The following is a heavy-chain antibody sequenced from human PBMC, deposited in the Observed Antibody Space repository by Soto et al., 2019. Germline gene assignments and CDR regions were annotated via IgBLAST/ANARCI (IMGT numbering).Heavy chain of an antibody. Sequence: PGGSLRLSCAASGFTFTTYWMTWVRQAPGKGLEWVATIKQDGSEKYYVDSVRGRFTISRDNAKNSLYLQMTSLRAEDTAVYYCARAIISAGGRWGQGTMVTV. D-gene: IGHD6-13*01. CDR2: IKQDGSEK. J-gene: IGHJ3*01. CDR3: ARAIISAGGR. CDR1: GFTFTTYW. V-gene: IGHV3-7*04.